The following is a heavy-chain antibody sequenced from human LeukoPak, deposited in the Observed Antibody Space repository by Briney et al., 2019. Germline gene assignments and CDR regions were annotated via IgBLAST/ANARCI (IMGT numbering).Heavy chain of an antibody. D-gene: IGHD3-22*01. CDR3: ARVRYYDSSGYKCREGFYYYYYMDV. J-gene: IGHJ6*03. CDR1: GGTFRSYA. Sequence: SVKVSCTVSGGTFRSYASGWVRQAPGQGLEWMGGIIPIFGTANYAQKFQGRVTITTDESTSTAYMELSSLRSEDTAVYYCARVRYYDSSGYKCREGFYYYYYMDVWGKGTTVTVSS. V-gene: IGHV1-69*05. CDR2: IIPIFGTA.